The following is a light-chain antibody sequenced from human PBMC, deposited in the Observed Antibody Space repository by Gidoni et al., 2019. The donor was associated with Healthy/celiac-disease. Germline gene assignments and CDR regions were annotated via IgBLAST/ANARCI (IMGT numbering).Light chain of an antibody. CDR1: SSKIGNNY. CDR3: GTWDSSLSAGQV. CDR2: DNN. J-gene: IGLJ2*01. Sequence: QSVLTQPPSVSAAPGQKVTISCSGSSSKIGNNYVSWYQQLPGTAPNRLIYDNNKRPSGIPDRFSGSKSGTSATLGITGLQTGDEADDYCGTWDSSLSAGQVFGGGTKLTVL. V-gene: IGLV1-51*01.